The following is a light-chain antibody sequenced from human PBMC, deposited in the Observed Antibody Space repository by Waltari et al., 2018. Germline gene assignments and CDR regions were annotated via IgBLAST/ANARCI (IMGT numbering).Light chain of an antibody. Sequence: QSALTQPASVSGSPGQSIPISCPGFASDVGTDHLVSWFQHHPGSAPKVIIYEASKRPSGISDRFSGSKSGNTASLTISGLQAEDEAKYFCCSYIGSNMLVFGGGTNLTVL. CDR1: ASDVGTDHL. CDR2: EAS. V-gene: IGLV2-23*01. CDR3: CSYIGSNMLV. J-gene: IGLJ3*02.